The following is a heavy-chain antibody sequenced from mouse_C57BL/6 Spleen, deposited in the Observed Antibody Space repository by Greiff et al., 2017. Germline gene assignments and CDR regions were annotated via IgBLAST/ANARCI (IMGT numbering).Heavy chain of an antibody. CDR3: ARQYWDDYAMDY. CDR2: ISNGGGST. J-gene: IGHJ4*01. Sequence: EVQLMESGGGLVQPGGSLQLSCAASGFTFSDYYMYWVRQTPEKRLEWVAYISNGGGSTYYPDTVKGRFTISRDNAKNTLYLQMSRLKSEDTAMYYCARQYWDDYAMDYWGQGTSVTVSS. D-gene: IGHD4-1*01. V-gene: IGHV5-12*01. CDR1: GFTFSDYY.